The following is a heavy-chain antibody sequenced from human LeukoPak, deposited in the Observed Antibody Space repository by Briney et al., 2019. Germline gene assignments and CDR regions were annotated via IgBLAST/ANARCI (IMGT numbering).Heavy chain of an antibody. J-gene: IGHJ4*02. CDR1: GFTLRNYV. D-gene: IGHD3-10*01. V-gene: IGHV3-30-3*01. CDR3: AREGYYGSGSPPSLYFDY. Sequence: GGSLGLSCAASGFTLRNYVIHWVRQAPGKGLEWVAVTSSDLNVKLYADSVKGRFTISRDNSRSTLYLQMNSLRPEDTAIYYCAREGYYGSGSPPSLYFDYWGQGTLVTVSS. CDR2: TSSDLNVK.